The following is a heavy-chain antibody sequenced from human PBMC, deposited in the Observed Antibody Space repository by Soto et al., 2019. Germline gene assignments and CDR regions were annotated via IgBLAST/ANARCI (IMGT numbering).Heavy chain of an antibody. CDR1: GGYISGFY. Sequence: SDTLCLTCPVSGGYISGFYGSWIRPSAGKGLEWIGRIYATGTTDYNPSLKSRVMMSVDTSKKQFSLKLRSVTAADTAVYYCVRDGTKTLRDWFDPWGQGISVTVS. J-gene: IGHJ5*02. CDR3: VRDGTKTLRDWFDP. V-gene: IGHV4-4*07. D-gene: IGHD1-1*01. CDR2: IYATGTT.